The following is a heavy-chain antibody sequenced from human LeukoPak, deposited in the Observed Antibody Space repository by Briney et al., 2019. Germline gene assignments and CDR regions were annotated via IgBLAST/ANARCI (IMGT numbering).Heavy chain of an antibody. CDR3: ASNTGTVFDY. CDR1: GDFITAYY. D-gene: IGHD7-27*01. CDR2: VYYTGST. V-gene: IGHV4-59*01. J-gene: IGHJ4*02. Sequence: SETLSLTCTVSGDFITAYYWSWIRQPPGKGLEWIGYVYYTGSTEYNPSLRSRVTISLDLSKHQFSLNLTSVTAADTAVYHCASNTGTVFDYWGQGALVTVPS.